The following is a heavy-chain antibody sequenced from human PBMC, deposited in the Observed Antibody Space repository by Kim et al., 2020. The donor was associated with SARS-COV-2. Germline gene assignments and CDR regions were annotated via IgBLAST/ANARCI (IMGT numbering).Heavy chain of an antibody. CDR3: VRDRMGGAFDI. V-gene: IGHV3-48*02. D-gene: IGHD3-16*01. CDR2: ITKSSSTI. CDR1: GFTFSAYD. Sequence: GGSLRLSCATSGFTFSAYDTNWVRRAPGKGLEWLSFITKSSSTIYYADSVEGQFTISRDNAKNSLYLQMNSLRDEDTALYYCVRDRMGGAFDIWGQGTMV. J-gene: IGHJ3*02.